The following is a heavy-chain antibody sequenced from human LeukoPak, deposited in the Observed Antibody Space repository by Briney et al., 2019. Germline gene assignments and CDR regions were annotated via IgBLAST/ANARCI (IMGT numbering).Heavy chain of an antibody. D-gene: IGHD6-19*01. Sequence: GGSLRLSCAASGFTFGDYAMHWVRQAPGKGLEWVSLIRGDGRTTSYAGSVKGRFTISRDNSKNSLYLQMSSLRGEDTAMYYCAKDAVAGTWLHYWGQGTLVTVSS. CDR3: AKDAVAGTWLHY. V-gene: IGHV3-43*02. CDR1: GFTFGDYA. CDR2: IRGDGRTT. J-gene: IGHJ4*02.